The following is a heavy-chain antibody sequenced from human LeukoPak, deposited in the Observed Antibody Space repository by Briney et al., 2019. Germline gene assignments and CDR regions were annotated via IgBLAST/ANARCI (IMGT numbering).Heavy chain of an antibody. CDR1: GYTFTSYG. Sequence: ASVKVSCKASGYTFTSYGISWVRQAPGQGLEWMGWISAYNGNTNYAQKLQGRVTMTTDTSTSTAYMELRSLRSDDTAVYYCARGRGWANWGWSLLRDYYYYMDVWGKGTTVTVSS. CDR2: ISAYNGNT. V-gene: IGHV1-18*01. D-gene: IGHD7-27*01. J-gene: IGHJ6*03. CDR3: ARGRGWANWGWSLLRDYYYYMDV.